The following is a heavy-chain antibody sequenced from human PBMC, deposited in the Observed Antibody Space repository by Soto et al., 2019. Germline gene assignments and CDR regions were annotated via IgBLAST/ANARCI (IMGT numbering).Heavy chain of an antibody. Sequence: SVKVSCKASGGTFSSYAISWVRQAPGQGLEWMGGIIPIFGTANYAQKFQGRVTITADESTSTAYMELSSLRSEDTAVYYCERDMAREYSSGWYYFDYWGQGTLVIVSP. CDR1: GGTFSSYA. J-gene: IGHJ4*02. D-gene: IGHD6-19*01. CDR3: ERDMAREYSSGWYYFDY. CDR2: IIPIFGTA. V-gene: IGHV1-69*13.